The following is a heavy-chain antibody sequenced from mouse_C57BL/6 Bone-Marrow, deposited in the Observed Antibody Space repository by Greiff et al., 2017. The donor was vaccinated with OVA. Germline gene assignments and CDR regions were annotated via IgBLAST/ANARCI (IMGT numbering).Heavy chain of an antibody. CDR1: GYTFTEYT. J-gene: IGHJ1*03. CDR2: FYPGSGSI. CDR3: ARHEERGYGYDGGYFDV. Sequence: QVQLQQPGAELVKPGASVKLSCKASGYTFTEYTIHWVKQRSGQGLEWIGWFYPGSGSIKYNEKFKDKATLTADKSSSTVYMELSRLTSEDSAVYFCARHEERGYGYDGGYFDVWGTGTTVTVSS. V-gene: IGHV1-62-2*01. D-gene: IGHD2-2*01.